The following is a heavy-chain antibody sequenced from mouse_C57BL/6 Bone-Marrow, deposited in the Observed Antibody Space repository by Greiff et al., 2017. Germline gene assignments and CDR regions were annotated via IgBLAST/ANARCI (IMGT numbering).Heavy chain of an antibody. CDR3: AREDYYGSSSDY. Sequence: QVQLQQPGAELVKPGASVKMSCKASGYTFTSYWITWVKQRPGQGLEWIGDIYPGSGSTNYNEKFKGKATLTVDTSSSTAYMQLSSLTSEDSAVYYCAREDYYGSSSDYWGQGTTLTVSS. CDR1: GYTFTSYW. V-gene: IGHV1-55*01. D-gene: IGHD1-1*01. J-gene: IGHJ2*01. CDR2: IYPGSGST.